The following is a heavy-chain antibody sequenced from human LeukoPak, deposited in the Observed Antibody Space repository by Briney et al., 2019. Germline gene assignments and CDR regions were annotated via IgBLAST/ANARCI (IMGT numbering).Heavy chain of an antibody. CDR2: IYPGDSDT. D-gene: IGHD6-6*01. CDR3: ARFSDLAARPFDY. Sequence: RGESLKISCKGSGYSFTSYWIGWVRQVPGKGLEWMGIIYPGDSDTRYSPSFQGQVTISADKSISTAYLQWSSLKASDTAMYYCARFSDLAARPFDYWGQGTLVTVSS. CDR1: GYSFTSYW. J-gene: IGHJ4*02. V-gene: IGHV5-51*01.